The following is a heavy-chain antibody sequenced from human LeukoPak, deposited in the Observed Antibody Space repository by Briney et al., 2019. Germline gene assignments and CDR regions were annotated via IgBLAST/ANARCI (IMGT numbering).Heavy chain of an antibody. Sequence: ASGTLSLTCTVSGGSISPYYWSWIRQPPGRGLEWIGYVFHFGSTHYSPSLGSRAAISLDTSKKQFSLRLTDVTATDTAVYYCARQQAVSGTFYFDYWGQGSLVTVSS. CDR1: GGSISPYY. J-gene: IGHJ4*02. CDR3: ARQQAVSGTFYFDY. D-gene: IGHD6-19*01. V-gene: IGHV4-59*08. CDR2: VFHFGST.